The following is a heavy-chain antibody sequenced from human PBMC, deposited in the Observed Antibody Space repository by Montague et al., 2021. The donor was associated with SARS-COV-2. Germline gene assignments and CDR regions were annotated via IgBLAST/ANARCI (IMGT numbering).Heavy chain of an antibody. D-gene: IGHD3-16*01. CDR1: GFSLSTSGMC. Sequence: VKPTQTLTLTCTFSGFSLSTSGMCVSWIRQPPGQALEWLALLFWDDDKRYSPSLKNRLTVPKDTSKNQVVLTMTNMDPVDTATYYFARRPGWGGDTYDTWGQGTTVTVSA. V-gene: IGHV2-5*08. CDR2: LFWDDDK. J-gene: IGHJ3*02. CDR3: ARRPGWGGDTYDT.